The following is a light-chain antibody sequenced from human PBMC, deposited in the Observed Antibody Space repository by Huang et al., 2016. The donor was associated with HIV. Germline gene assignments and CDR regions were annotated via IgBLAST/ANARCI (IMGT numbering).Light chain of an antibody. J-gene: IGKJ2*01. V-gene: IGKV1-39*01. Sequence: DIQMTQSPSSLSASVGDRVTITCRASQSISTYLHWYYQEPGKAPKLLIYTASTVQSGVPSRFCGSGSGKDFTLTISSLQSEDRGTDFCQQSYSAPLYTFGQGTKLEI. CDR2: TAS. CDR1: QSISTY. CDR3: QQSYSAPLYT.